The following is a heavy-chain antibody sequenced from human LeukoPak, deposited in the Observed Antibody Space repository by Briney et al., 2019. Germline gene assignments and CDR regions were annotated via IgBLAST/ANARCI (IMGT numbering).Heavy chain of an antibody. CDR2: ISGSGGST. D-gene: IGHD4-11*01. Sequence: PGGSLRLSCAASGFTFSSYAMSWVRQAPGKGLEWVSAISGSGGSTYYADSVKGRFTISRDNSKSTLYLQMNGLRAEDTAVYYCASDYPRYYFYMDVWGKGTTVTVSS. V-gene: IGHV3-23*01. CDR1: GFTFSSYA. CDR3: ASDYPRYYFYMDV. J-gene: IGHJ6*03.